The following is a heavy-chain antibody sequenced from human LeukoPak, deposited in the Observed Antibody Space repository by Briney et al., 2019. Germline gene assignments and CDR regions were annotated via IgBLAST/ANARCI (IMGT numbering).Heavy chain of an antibody. CDR2: FDPEDGET. J-gene: IGHJ3*02. Sequence: ASVKVSCKVFGYTLTELSVHWVRQAPGKGLEWMGGFDPEDGETIYAQKFQGRVTMTEDTSTNTAYMELSSLRSEDTAVYYCATDGVAVIWSRREIVAYALDIWGQGTMVTVSS. V-gene: IGHV1-24*01. CDR3: ATDGVAVIWSRREIVAYALDI. CDR1: GYTLTELS. D-gene: IGHD3-3*01.